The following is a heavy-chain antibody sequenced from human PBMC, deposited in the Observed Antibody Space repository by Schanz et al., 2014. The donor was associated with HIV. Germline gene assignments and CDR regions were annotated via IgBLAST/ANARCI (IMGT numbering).Heavy chain of an antibody. CDR3: VKDSGTMISGTRWFDP. CDR2: ISWNSGNI. Sequence: EVQLVESGGGLVQPGGSLRLSCAASGFTFSSYGMHWVRQAPGKGLEWVSSISWNSGNIGYADSVKGRFTISRDNGKDSLYLQMNSLRAEDTALYYCVKDSGTMISGTRWFDPWGQGSLVTVSS. V-gene: IGHV3-9*01. CDR1: GFTFSSYG. D-gene: IGHD3-16*01. J-gene: IGHJ5*02.